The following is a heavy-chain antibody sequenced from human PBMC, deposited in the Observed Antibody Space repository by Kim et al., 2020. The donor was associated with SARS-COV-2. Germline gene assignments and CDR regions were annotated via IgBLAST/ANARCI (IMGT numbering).Heavy chain of an antibody. CDR1: GGSISSYY. D-gene: IGHD6-19*01. CDR3: AREAEGGWYHYFDY. J-gene: IGHJ4*02. Sequence: SETLSLTCTVSGGSISSYYWSWIRQPAGKGLEWIGRIYTSGSTNYNPSLKSRVTMSVDTSKNQFSLKLSSVTAADTAVYYCAREAEGGWYHYFDYWGQGTLVTVSS. CDR2: IYTSGST. V-gene: IGHV4-4*07.